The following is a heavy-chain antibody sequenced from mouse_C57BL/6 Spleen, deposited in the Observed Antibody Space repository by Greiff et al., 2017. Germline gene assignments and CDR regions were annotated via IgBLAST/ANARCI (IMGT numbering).Heavy chain of an antibody. V-gene: IGHV1-5*01. CDR2: IYPGNSDT. CDR3: TRVDYYGSSPYFDY. CDR1: GYTFTSYW. D-gene: IGHD1-1*01. J-gene: IGHJ2*01. Sequence: EVKLVESGTVLARPGASVKMSCKTSGYTFTSYWMHWVKQRPGQGLEWIGAIYPGNSDTSYNQKFKGKAKLTAVTSASTAYMELSSLTNEDSAVXYCTRVDYYGSSPYFDYWGQGTTLTVSS.